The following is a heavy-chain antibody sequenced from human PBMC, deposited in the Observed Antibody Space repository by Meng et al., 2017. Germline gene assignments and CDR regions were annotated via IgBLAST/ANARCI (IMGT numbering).Heavy chain of an antibody. J-gene: IGHJ4*02. CDR3: ARDYGSGSYAY. D-gene: IGHD3-10*01. CDR1: GGTFSSYT. CDR2: IIPILGIA. V-gene: IGHV1-69*04. Sequence: LVKVSCKASGGTFSSYTISWVRQAPGQGLEWMGRIIPILGIANYAQKFQGRVTITADKSTSTAYMELSSLRSEDTAVYYCARDYGSGSYAYWGQGTLVTVSS.